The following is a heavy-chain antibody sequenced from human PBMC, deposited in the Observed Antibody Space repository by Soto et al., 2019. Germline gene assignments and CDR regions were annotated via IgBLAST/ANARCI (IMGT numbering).Heavy chain of an antibody. D-gene: IGHD4-17*01. Sequence: EVQLVESGGGLVQPGGSLRLSCAGSGFTFSDYWMGWIRQAPGKGLEWVANIKKDGSTQYYVDSVRGRFTISRDNAKNSVYLHMNSLGVEDTAVYYCARHGDYVFDYWGQGTLVTASS. CDR2: IKKDGSTQ. CDR3: ARHGDYVFDY. CDR1: GFTFSDYW. J-gene: IGHJ4*02. V-gene: IGHV3-7*02.